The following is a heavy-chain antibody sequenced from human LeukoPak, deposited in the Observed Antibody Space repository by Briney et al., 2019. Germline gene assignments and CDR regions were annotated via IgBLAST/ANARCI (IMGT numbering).Heavy chain of an antibody. Sequence: GESLKISCKGSGYSFTNYWIACVRQMRGKGLEWMGILYPGDSDTRYSPPFQGQVTISADKSINSAYLQWSSLKASDTAMYYCARRVASSPYFEYWGQGTLVTVSS. D-gene: IGHD2-15*01. CDR1: GYSFTNYW. CDR3: ARRVASSPYFEY. V-gene: IGHV5-51*01. J-gene: IGHJ4*02. CDR2: LYPGDSDT.